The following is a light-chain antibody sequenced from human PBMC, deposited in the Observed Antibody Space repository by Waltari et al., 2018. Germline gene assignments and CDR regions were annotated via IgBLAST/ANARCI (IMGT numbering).Light chain of an antibody. CDR2: TLS. Sequence: DIVMTQTLLTLYVNPGEPASVSCRSSQSLLDSDDGNIYLDWYLQKPGQAPQLLIYTLSYRASGVPVRFSGSGSDTDFTLKITRVEAEDVGLYYCMQRIEFPFTFGPGTKVDIK. J-gene: IGKJ3*01. CDR1: QSLLDSDDGNIY. CDR3: MQRIEFPFT. V-gene: IGKV2-40*01.